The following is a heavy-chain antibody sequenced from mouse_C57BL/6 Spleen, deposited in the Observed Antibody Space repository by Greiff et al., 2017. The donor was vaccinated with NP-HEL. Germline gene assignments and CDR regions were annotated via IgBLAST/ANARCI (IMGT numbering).Heavy chain of an antibody. V-gene: IGHV14-2*01. CDR3: ARSSGTGYCDV. D-gene: IGHD4-1*01. CDR1: GFNIKDYY. CDR2: IDPEDGET. Sequence: LVESGAELVKPGASVKLSCTASGFNIKDYYMHWVKQRTEQGLEWIGRIDPEDGETKYATKFQGKATITADTSSNTAYLQLSSLTSEDTSVYYGARSSGTGYCDVWGTGTTVTVSS. J-gene: IGHJ1*03.